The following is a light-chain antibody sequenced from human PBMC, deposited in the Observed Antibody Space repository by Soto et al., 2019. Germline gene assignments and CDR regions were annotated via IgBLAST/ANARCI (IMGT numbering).Light chain of an antibody. J-gene: IGKJ1*01. V-gene: IGKV1-5*01. CDR2: DAS. CDR1: QSISYW. Sequence: IHMTQAPSTLSASVWDRVTITCRASQSISYWLAWYQQKPGKAPNLLIYDASNLESGVPSRFSGSGFGTEFTLTISSLQPDDFATYYCQQYNSYSWTFGQGTKVDI. CDR3: QQYNSYSWT.